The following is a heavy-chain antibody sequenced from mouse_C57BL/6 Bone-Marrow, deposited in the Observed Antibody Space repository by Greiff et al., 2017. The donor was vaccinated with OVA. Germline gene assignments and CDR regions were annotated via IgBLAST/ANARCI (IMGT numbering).Heavy chain of an antibody. V-gene: IGHV1-50*01. J-gene: IGHJ3*01. Sequence: QVQLQQPGAELVKPGASVKLSCKASGYTFTSYWMQWVKQRPGQGLEWIGEIDPSDSYTNSNQKFKGKATLTVDTSSSTAYMQLSSLTSEDSAVYYCARSDGYYWFAYWGQGTLVTVSA. CDR1: GYTFTSYW. CDR3: ARSDGYYWFAY. CDR2: IDPSDSYT. D-gene: IGHD2-3*01.